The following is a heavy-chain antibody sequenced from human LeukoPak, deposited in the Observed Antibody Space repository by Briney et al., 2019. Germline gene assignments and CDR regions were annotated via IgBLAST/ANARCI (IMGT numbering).Heavy chain of an antibody. CDR3: AKTNYYDFRSGYDY. CDR1: GFTFSSYG. D-gene: IGHD3-3*01. J-gene: IGHJ4*02. V-gene: IGHV3-30*02. CDR2: IRYDGSNK. Sequence: GGSLRLSCAASGFTFSSYGMHWVRQAPGKGLEWVAFIRYDGSNKYYADSVKGRFTISRDNSKNTLYLQMNSLRTEDTAVYYCAKTNYYDFRSGYDYWGQGPLLTVSS.